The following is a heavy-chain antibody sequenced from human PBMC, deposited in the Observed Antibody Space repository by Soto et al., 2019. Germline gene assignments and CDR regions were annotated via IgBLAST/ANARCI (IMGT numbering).Heavy chain of an antibody. Sequence: QVQLVQSGAEVKKPGSSVKVSCKASGGTFSSYAISWVRQAPGQGLEWMGGIIPIFGTANYAQKFQGRVTITADESTSTAYMELSSLRSEDTAVYYCARREIVVVVAATKFYYYGMDVWGQGTTVTVSS. D-gene: IGHD2-15*01. CDR3: ARREIVVVVAATKFYYYGMDV. CDR2: IIPIFGTA. CDR1: GGTFSSYA. J-gene: IGHJ6*02. V-gene: IGHV1-69*12.